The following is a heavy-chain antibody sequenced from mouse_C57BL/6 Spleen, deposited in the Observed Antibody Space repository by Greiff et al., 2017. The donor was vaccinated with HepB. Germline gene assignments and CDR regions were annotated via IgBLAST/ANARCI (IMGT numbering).Heavy chain of an antibody. J-gene: IGHJ3*01. V-gene: IGHV1-54*01. CDR2: INPGSGGT. D-gene: IGHD2-1*01. CDR1: GYAFPNYL. CDR3: ARGGNYPAWFAY. Sequence: QVHVKQSGAELVRPGTSVKVSCKASGYAFPNYLIEWVKQRPGQGLEWIGVINPGSGGTNYNEKFKGKATLTADTASSTAYMQLSSLTSEYSAVYFCARGGNYPAWFAYWGQGTLVTVSA.